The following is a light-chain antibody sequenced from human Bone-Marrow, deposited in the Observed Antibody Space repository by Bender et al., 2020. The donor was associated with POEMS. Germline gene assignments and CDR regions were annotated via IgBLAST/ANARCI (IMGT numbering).Light chain of an antibody. CDR2: EVT. J-gene: IGLJ1*01. CDR3: SSYAVSSIPR. Sequence: QSALTQPASVSGSPGQSITISCTGSSSDVGGYNFVSWYQHHPGKAPKLIIYEVTNRPSGVSSRFSGSKSGNTASLTISGLQTEDEADYYCSSYAVSSIPRFGPGTRVTVL. V-gene: IGLV2-14*01. CDR1: SSDVGGYNF.